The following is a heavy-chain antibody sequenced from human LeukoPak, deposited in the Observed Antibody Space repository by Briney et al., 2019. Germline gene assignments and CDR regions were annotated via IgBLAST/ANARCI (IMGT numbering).Heavy chain of an antibody. Sequence: GGSLRLSCAASGFTFNTYTMYWVRQAPGKGLEWVSRINSDGSSTSYADSVKGRFTISRDNAKNTLYLQMNSLRAEDTAVYYCARGYYFDYWGQGTLVTVSS. V-gene: IGHV3-74*01. CDR2: INSDGSST. J-gene: IGHJ4*02. CDR1: GFTFNTYT. CDR3: ARGYYFDY.